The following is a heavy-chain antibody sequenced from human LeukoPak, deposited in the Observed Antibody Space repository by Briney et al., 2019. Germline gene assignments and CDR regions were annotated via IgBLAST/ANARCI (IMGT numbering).Heavy chain of an antibody. J-gene: IGHJ4*02. CDR2: INHSGST. Sequence: PSETLSLTCAVYGGSFSGYYWSWIRQPPGKGLEWIGEINHSGSTNYNPSLKSRVTISVDTSKNQFSLKLSSVTAADTAVYYCARRRGWLPYDYWGQGTLVTVSS. CDR3: ARRRGWLPYDY. CDR1: GGSFSGYY. D-gene: IGHD5-24*01. V-gene: IGHV4-34*01.